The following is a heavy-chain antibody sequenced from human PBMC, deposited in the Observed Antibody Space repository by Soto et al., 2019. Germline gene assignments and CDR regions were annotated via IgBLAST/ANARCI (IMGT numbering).Heavy chain of an antibody. CDR1: GFTFGSRA. V-gene: IGHV3-23*01. D-gene: IGHD5-18*01. J-gene: IGHJ5*02. Sequence: PGGSLRLSCVASGFTFGSRAMSWVRQAPGEGLEWVSTITDTGGDSKSADSVRGRFAISRDNSRNTLYLQMNSLRADDTAVYYCAKVMVKNWFDPWGQGTLVTVSS. CDR2: ITDTGGDS. CDR3: AKVMVKNWFDP.